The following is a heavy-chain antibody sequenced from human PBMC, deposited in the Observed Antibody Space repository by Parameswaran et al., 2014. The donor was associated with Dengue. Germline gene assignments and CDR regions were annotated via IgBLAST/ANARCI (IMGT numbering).Heavy chain of an antibody. D-gene: IGHD3-22*01. CDR2: IIPILGIA. J-gene: IGHJ3*02. Sequence: WVRQAPGQGLEWMGRIIPILGIANYAQKFQGRVTITADKSTSTAYMELSSLRSEDTAVYYCARGSDSSGYYYSFSAFDIWGQGTTVTVSS. CDR3: ARGSDSSGYYYSFSAFDI. V-gene: IGHV1-69*04.